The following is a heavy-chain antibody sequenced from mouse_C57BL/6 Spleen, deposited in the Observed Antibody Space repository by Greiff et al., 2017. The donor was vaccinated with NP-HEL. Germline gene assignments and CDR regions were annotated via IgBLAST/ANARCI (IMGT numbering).Heavy chain of an antibody. CDR2: ISSGGSYT. CDR1: GFTFSSYG. V-gene: IGHV5-6*01. CDR3: ARHRNYGSSYVDAMDY. Sequence: EVMLVESGGDLVKPGGSLKLSCAASGFTFSSYGMSWVRQTPDKRLEWVATISSGGSYTYYPDSVKGRFTISRDNAKNTLYLQMSSLKSEDTAMYYCARHRNYGSSYVDAMDYWGQGTSVTVSS. D-gene: IGHD1-1*01. J-gene: IGHJ4*01.